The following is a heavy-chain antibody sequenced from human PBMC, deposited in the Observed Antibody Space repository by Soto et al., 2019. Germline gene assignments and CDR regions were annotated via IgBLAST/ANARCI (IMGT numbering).Heavy chain of an antibody. CDR1: GFTFTSSA. V-gene: IGHV1-58*01. Sequence: SVKVSCKASGFTFTSSAVQWVRQARGQRLEWIGWIVVGSGNTNYAQKFQERVTITRDMSTSTAYKELSSLRSEYTAVYYCAADGPSGDYLFRYYYYYGMDVWGQGTTVTVSS. D-gene: IGHD4-17*01. CDR3: AADGPSGDYLFRYYYYYGMDV. CDR2: IVVGSGNT. J-gene: IGHJ6*02.